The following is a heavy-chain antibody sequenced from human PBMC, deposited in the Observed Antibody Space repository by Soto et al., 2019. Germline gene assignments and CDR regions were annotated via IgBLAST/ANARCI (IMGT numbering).Heavy chain of an antibody. D-gene: IGHD2-2*01. Sequence: EVQLLESGGGLVQPGGSLRLSCAASGFTFSSYVMSWVRQAPGKGLEWVSAISGSGGSTYYADSVKGRFTISRDNSKNTLYLQMNSLRDEDTAVYYCAKVGGLGYCSSTSCSYYYYYYGMDVWGQGTTVTVSS. CDR3: AKVGGLGYCSSTSCSYYYYYYGMDV. V-gene: IGHV3-23*01. J-gene: IGHJ6*02. CDR2: ISGSGGST. CDR1: GFTFSSYV.